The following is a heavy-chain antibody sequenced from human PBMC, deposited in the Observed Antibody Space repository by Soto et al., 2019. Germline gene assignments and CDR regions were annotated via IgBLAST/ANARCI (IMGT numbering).Heavy chain of an antibody. Sequence: PGGSLRLSCAASGFTFSTYSMNWVRQAPGKGLEWVSYISSGSSTIYYADSVKGRSTISRDNAKNSLYLQMDSLRAEDTAVYYATRSAYMDVWGTGTTVTVSS. CDR2: ISSGSSTI. CDR3: TRSAYMDV. V-gene: IGHV3-48*01. CDR1: GFTFSTYS. D-gene: IGHD2-2*01. J-gene: IGHJ6*03.